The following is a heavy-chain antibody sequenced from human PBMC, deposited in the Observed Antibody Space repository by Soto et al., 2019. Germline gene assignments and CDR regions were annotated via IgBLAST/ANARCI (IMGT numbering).Heavy chain of an antibody. D-gene: IGHD3-16*01. CDR2: ISGSGGRT. V-gene: IGHV3-23*01. CDR3: AKGGYYSLFDI. CDR1: GFPFSSYA. J-gene: IGHJ3*02. Sequence: GSLRLSCVASGFPFSSYAMSWVRQTPGKGLAWVSGISGSGGRTYYADSVKGRFTISRDNSNNTLSLQMHILRVEDTAVYFCAKGGYYSLFDIWGKGTRVTVSS.